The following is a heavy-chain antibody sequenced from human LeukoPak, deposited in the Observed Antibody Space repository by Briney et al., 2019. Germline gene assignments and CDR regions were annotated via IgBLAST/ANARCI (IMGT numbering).Heavy chain of an antibody. CDR2: IKSKTDGGTT. J-gene: IGHJ4*02. CDR1: GFTFSNAW. CDR3: TTGASYDSGGYYPKQFDY. D-gene: IGHD3-22*01. Sequence: GGSLRLSCAASGFTFSNAWMSWVRQAPGKGLEWVGRIKSKTDGGTTDYAAPVKGRFTISRDDSKNTLYLQMNSLKTEDTAVYYCTTGASYDSGGYYPKQFDYWGQGTLVTVSS. V-gene: IGHV3-15*01.